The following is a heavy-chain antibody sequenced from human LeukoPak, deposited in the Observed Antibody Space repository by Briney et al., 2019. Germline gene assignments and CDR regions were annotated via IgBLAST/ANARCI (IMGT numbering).Heavy chain of an antibody. J-gene: IGHJ3*02. CDR3: ARDVSHYDSSGAFDI. D-gene: IGHD3-22*01. V-gene: IGHV3-7*01. Sequence: GGSLRLSCAASGFTFSSYWMSWVRQAPGKGLEWVANIKQDGSEKYYVDSVKGRFTISRDNAKNSLYLQMNSLRAEDTAVYYCARDVSHYDSSGAFDIWGQGTVVTVSS. CDR1: GFTFSSYW. CDR2: IKQDGSEK.